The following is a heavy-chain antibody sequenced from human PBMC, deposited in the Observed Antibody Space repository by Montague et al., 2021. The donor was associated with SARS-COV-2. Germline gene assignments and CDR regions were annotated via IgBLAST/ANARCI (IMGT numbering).Heavy chain of an antibody. J-gene: IGHJ6*02. CDR3: ASEMATIEYYYYGMDV. CDR2: ISSSGSTI. CDR1: GFTFSSYE. D-gene: IGHD5-24*01. Sequence: SLRLSCAASGFTFSSYEMNWVRQAPGKELEWVSYISSSGSTIYYADSVKGRFTISRDNAKNSLYLQMNSLRAEDTAVYYCASEMATIEYYYYGMDVWGQGTTVNVSS. V-gene: IGHV3-48*03.